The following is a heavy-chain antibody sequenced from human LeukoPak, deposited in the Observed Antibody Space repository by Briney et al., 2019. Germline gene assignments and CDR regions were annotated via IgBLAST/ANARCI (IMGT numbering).Heavy chain of an antibody. J-gene: IGHJ5*02. CDR2: ISGSGGST. Sequence: SGGCLRLSCAASGFTFSSYGMSWVRQAPGKGLEWVSAISGSGGSTYYADSVKGRFTISRDNSKNTLYLQMNSLRAEDTAVYYCAKDSDITGTTGDWFDPWGQGTLVTVSS. V-gene: IGHV3-23*01. CDR3: AKDSDITGTTGDWFDP. D-gene: IGHD1-7*01. CDR1: GFTFSSYG.